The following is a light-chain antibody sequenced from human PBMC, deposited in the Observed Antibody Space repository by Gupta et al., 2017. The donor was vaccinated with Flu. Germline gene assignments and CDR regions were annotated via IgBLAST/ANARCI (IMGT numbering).Light chain of an antibody. CDR3: QQSDGSPYT. CDR1: QSIDRY. J-gene: IGKJ2*01. Sequence: PSSLSASLGDRVSITCRASQSIDRYLNWHQRKPGKAPKLLIHAASSLESGVPLRFIGSGSGTDFTLTISMLHPEEFANYYCQQSDGSPYTFGQGTKLEI. V-gene: IGKV1-39*01. CDR2: AAS.